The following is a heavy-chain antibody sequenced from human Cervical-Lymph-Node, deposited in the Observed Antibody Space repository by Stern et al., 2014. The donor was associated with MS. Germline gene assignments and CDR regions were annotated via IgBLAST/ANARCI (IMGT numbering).Heavy chain of an antibody. Sequence: QVQLVQSGAEVKKPGSLVKVSCKASGYTFNSYFINWVRQAPGQRLEWMGRISAHSGNTNYAQKFQGRVTMTTDTSTSTAYLELRSLRSDDTAVYYCARAVDLADYWGQGTLVTVSS. CDR3: ARAVDLADY. D-gene: IGHD5-12*01. J-gene: IGHJ4*02. CDR2: ISAHSGNT. V-gene: IGHV1-18*01. CDR1: GYTFNSYF.